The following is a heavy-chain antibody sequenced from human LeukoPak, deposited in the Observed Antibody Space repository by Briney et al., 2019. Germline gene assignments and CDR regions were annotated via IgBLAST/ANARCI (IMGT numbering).Heavy chain of an antibody. Sequence: ASVKVSCKVSGYTLTELSMHWVRPAPGKGLEWMGGFDPEDGETIYAQKFQGRVTMTEDTSTDTAYMELSSLRSEDTAVYYCATDLLGAHITMVRGVSDAFDIWGQGTMVTVSS. CDR3: ATDLLGAHITMVRGVSDAFDI. D-gene: IGHD3-10*01. V-gene: IGHV1-24*01. CDR1: GYTLTELS. J-gene: IGHJ3*02. CDR2: FDPEDGET.